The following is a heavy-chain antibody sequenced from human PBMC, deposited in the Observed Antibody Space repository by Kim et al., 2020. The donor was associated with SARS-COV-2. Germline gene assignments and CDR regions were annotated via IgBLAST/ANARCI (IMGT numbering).Heavy chain of an antibody. J-gene: IGHJ5*02. Sequence: GGSLRLSCAASGFTFSSYSMNWVRQAPGKGLEWVSSISSSSYIYYADSVKGRFTISRDNAKNSLYLQMNSLRAEDTAVYYCARGGNCDSTVDLDPWGQGTLVTVSS. D-gene: IGHD3-22*01. CDR2: ISSSSYI. CDR3: ARGGNCDSTVDLDP. CDR1: GFTFSSYS. V-gene: IGHV3-21*01.